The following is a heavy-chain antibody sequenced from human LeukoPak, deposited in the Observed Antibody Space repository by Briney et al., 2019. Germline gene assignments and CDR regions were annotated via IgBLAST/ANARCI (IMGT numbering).Heavy chain of an antibody. V-gene: IGHV4-59*01. CDR2: IYDSGST. Sequence: GSLRLSCTASGFTFSNYAMTWIRQPPGKGLEWIGSIYDSGSTNYNPSLKSRVTISVDTSKNQFSLKLSSVTAADTAVYYCARGAVIAAADEYYYGMDVWGQGTTVTVSS. J-gene: IGHJ6*02. CDR3: ARGAVIAAADEYYYGMDV. CDR1: GFTFSNYA. D-gene: IGHD6-13*01.